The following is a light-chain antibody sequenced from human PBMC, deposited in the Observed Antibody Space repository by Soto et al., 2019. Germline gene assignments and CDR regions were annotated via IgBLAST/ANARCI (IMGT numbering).Light chain of an antibody. Sequence: QPVLTQPPSVSGAPGQMVTISCTCSSSNIGAGYDVHWYQQLPGRAPKLLIYGNANRPSGVPDRFSGSKSGTSASLAITGLQAEDEADYYCLSFDSSLSVVFGGGTKLTVL. CDR1: SSNIGAGYD. CDR2: GNA. CDR3: LSFDSSLSVV. J-gene: IGLJ2*01. V-gene: IGLV1-40*01.